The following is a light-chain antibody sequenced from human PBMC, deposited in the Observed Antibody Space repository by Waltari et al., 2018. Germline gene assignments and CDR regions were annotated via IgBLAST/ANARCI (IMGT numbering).Light chain of an antibody. V-gene: IGKV1-5*03. J-gene: IGKJ2*01. Sequence: DIQMTQSPSTLSASVGDRVTITCRASQSISTWLDWYQQKPGKAPNLLISKASILESGGPSRFSGSGSGTEFTLTINGLQPDDVATDYCQQDNSNSPYTFGQGTKLDI. CDR1: QSISTW. CDR2: KAS. CDR3: QQDNSNSPYT.